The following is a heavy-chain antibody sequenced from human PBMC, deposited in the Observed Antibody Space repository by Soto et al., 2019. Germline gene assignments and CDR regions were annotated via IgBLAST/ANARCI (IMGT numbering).Heavy chain of an antibody. V-gene: IGHV4-59*01. D-gene: IGHD3-16*02. CDR2: IDYRGTT. CDR3: ARDRSRVHYGMDV. Sequence: PSETLSLTCTVSGGSIGSYYWSWVRRPPGKGLEWIGYIDYRGTTKYNPSLRSRVTMSVDTSKSRFSLRLTSVSAADTAVYYCARDRSRVHYGMDVWGLGTTVTV. J-gene: IGHJ6*02. CDR1: GGSIGSYY.